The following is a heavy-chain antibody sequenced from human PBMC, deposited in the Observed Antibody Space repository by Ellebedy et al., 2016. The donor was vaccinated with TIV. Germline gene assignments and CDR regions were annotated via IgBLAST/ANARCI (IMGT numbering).Heavy chain of an antibody. D-gene: IGHD1-7*01. Sequence: SETLSLTCTVSGGSISSSSFYWSWIRQPPGKGLEWIGYIYSSGSTNYNPSLKSRVTISVETSKNQFSLKLSSVTAADTAVYYCARGGTRTLGFDYWGQGTLVTVSS. V-gene: IGHV4-61*01. CDR2: IYSSGST. CDR1: GGSISSSSFY. J-gene: IGHJ4*02. CDR3: ARGGTRTLGFDY.